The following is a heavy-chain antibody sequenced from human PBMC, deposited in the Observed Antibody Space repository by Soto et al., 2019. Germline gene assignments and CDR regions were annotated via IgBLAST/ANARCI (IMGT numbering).Heavy chain of an antibody. CDR3: ARANSIRPYYYNMDV. CDR2: INAANGNI. D-gene: IGHD2-21*01. CDR1: GYTFADYA. Sequence: QVHLVQSGAEVRETGASVRISCEASGYTFADYAIHWVRQAHGQRPEWMGWINAANGNIKSSRPFRGRVTLIIDKSASTAYLDLTSLRSEDTAVYFCARANSIRPYYYNMDVWGQGTTVTVSS. J-gene: IGHJ6*02. V-gene: IGHV1-3*01.